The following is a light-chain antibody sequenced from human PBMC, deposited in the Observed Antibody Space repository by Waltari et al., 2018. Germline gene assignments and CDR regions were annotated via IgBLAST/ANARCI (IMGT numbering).Light chain of an antibody. Sequence: DIQMTQSPSTLSASVGDRVTITCRASQNINRWLAWYQQKPGTVHKLLIFKASSLKSGVPSRFSGSGSGTEFTLTISSLQPDDFATYYCQQYDSYSLTFGGGTKVEI. CDR1: QNINRW. CDR2: KAS. CDR3: QQYDSYSLT. J-gene: IGKJ4*01. V-gene: IGKV1-5*03.